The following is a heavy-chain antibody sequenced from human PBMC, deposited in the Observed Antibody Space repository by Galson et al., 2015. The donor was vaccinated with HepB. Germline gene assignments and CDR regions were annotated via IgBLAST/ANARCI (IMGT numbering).Heavy chain of an antibody. D-gene: IGHD3-16*01. CDR2: IYWDDDK. CDR3: SHLRWGPFDY. J-gene: IGHJ4*02. Sequence: PALVKPTQTLTLPCTFSGFSLTTSGVGVGWIRQPPGKALEWLALIYWDDDKRYCPSLKTRLNITKDTSKNEVVLTMTNVDPVDTATYYCSHLRWGPFDYWGQGTLATVSS. V-gene: IGHV2-5*02. CDR1: GFSLTTSGVG.